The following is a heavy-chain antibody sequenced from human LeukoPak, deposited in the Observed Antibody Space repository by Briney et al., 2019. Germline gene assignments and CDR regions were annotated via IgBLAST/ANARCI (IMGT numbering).Heavy chain of an antibody. CDR2: IYTSGST. Sequence: SETLSLTCTVSGGSISSGSYYWSWIRQPAGKGLEWIGRIYTSGSTNYNPSLKSRVTMSVDTSKNQFSLKLSSVTAADTAVYYCARDSRSTSSGNDYWGQGTLVTVSS. J-gene: IGHJ4*02. V-gene: IGHV4-61*02. CDR1: GGSISSGSYY. CDR3: ARDSRSTSSGNDY. D-gene: IGHD6-19*01.